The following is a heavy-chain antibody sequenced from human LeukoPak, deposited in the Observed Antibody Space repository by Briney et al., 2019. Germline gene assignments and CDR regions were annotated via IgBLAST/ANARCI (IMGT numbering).Heavy chain of an antibody. J-gene: IGHJ3*02. CDR1: GFTFDDYA. D-gene: IGHD3-10*01. CDR2: ISWNSGSI. CDR3: AKATMVRGVITAFDI. V-gene: IGHV3-9*03. Sequence: GGSLRLSCAASGFTFDDYAMHWVRQAPGKGLEWVSGISWNSGSIGYADSVKGRFTISRDNAKNSLYLQMNSLRAEDMALYYCAKATMVRGVITAFDIWGQGTMVTFSS.